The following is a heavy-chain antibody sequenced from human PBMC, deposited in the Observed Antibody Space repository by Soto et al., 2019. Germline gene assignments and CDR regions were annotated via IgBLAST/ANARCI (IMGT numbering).Heavy chain of an antibody. D-gene: IGHD2-21*02. V-gene: IGHV3-23*01. CDR3: AKGSQPLLSRPQPSDTPHDY. CDR1: GFTFYSYA. J-gene: IGHJ4*02. Sequence: GGSLRLSCAASGFTFYSYAMSWVRQAPGKGLEWVSAINHSGGSTYYADSVKGRFTISRDNSKNTLYLQMNSLRAEDTAVYYCAKGSQPLLSRPQPSDTPHDYWGQGTLVTVSS. CDR2: INHSGGST.